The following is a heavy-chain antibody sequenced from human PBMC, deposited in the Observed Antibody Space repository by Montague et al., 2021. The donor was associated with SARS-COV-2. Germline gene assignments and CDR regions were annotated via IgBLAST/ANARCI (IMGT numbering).Heavy chain of an antibody. D-gene: IGHD6-13*01. CDR1: GGSISSYY. CDR3: ARHHPAGDVQR. V-gene: IGHV4-59*08. CDR2: IYHSGST. J-gene: IGHJ4*01. Sequence: SETLSLTCTVSGGSISSYYWSWIRQPPGKGLEWIGYIYHSGSTNYNPSLKSRVTISVDTSKNQFSLKLSSVTAADTAVYYCARHHPAGDVQRWGQGTLVTVSS.